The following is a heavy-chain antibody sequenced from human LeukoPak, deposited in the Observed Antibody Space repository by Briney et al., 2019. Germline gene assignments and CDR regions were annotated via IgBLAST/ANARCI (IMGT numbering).Heavy chain of an antibody. Sequence: ASVKVSCEASGYTFTGYYMHWVRQAPGQGLEWMGRINPNSGGTNYAQKFQGRVTMTRDTSISTAYMELSRLRSDDTAVYYCARGWELRRGGSDYWGQGTLVTVSS. V-gene: IGHV1-2*06. J-gene: IGHJ4*02. CDR2: INPNSGGT. D-gene: IGHD1-26*01. CDR1: GYTFTGYY. CDR3: ARGWELRRGGSDY.